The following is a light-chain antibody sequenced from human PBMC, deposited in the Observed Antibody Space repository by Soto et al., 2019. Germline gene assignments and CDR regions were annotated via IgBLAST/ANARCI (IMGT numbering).Light chain of an antibody. V-gene: IGKV1-39*01. CDR3: QQTYSIPLT. CDR2: AES. CDR1: QNIRNY. Sequence: DIQMTQSPSSLSASVGDRVTITCRASQNIRNYLVWYQQKADKAPNLLIYAESSLQSGVPSRFSGSGSGTDFTLTISSLQPEDFATYYCQQTYSIPLTFGQGTKVDI. J-gene: IGKJ1*01.